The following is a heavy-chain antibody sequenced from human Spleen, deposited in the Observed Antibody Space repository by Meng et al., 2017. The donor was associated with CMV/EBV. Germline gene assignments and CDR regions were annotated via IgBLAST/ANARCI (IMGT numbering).Heavy chain of an antibody. CDR3: AKDPVERGYNYGPPAK. D-gene: IGHD5-18*01. V-gene: IGHV3-30*02. J-gene: IGHJ4*02. CDR1: GFTFSNYG. CDR2: IRYDGSNK. Sequence: GGSLRLSCEASGFTFSNYGMHWVRQAPGKGLEWVAFIRYDGSNKYYADSVKGRFTISRDSSKNTLYLQMNSLRAEDTAVYYCAKDPVERGYNYGPPAKWGQGTLVTVSS.